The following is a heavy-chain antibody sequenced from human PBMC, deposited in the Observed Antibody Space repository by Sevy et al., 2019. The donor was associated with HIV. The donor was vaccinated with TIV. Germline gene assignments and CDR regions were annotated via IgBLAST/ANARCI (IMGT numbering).Heavy chain of an antibody. J-gene: IGHJ4*02. D-gene: IGHD3-22*01. V-gene: IGHV3-7*01. CDR3: ARAEQVTMLVVFGGLYFDS. Sequence: GGSLRLSCAASGFTFSRYWMTWVRQAPGKGLEWVANIKQDESEKYYVDSVKGGFTISGDNAKNSLYLQMNSLRADDTAVYYCARAEQVTMLVVFGGLYFDSWGQGTLVTVSS. CDR2: IKQDESEK. CDR1: GFTFSRYW.